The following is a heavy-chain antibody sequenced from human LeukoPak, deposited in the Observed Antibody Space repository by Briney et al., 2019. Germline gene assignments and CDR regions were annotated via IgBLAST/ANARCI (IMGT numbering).Heavy chain of an antibody. V-gene: IGHV4-39*01. D-gene: IGHD3-16*02. CDR3: ARHPDDYVWGSHRPNWFDP. CDR1: GGSISSSSYY. CDR2: IYYSGST. Sequence: PSETLSLTCTVSGGSISSSSYYWGWIRQPPGKGLEWIGNIYYSGSTYYNPSLKSRVTISVDTSKNQFSLKLSSVTAADTAVYYCARHPDDYVWGSHRPNWFDPWGQGTLVTVSS. J-gene: IGHJ5*02.